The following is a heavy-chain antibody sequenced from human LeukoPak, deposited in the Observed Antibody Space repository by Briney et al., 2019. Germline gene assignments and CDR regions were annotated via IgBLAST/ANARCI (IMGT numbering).Heavy chain of an antibody. Sequence: GGSLRLSCAASGFTFSSYWMSWVRQAPGKGLEGVANIKQDGSEKYYVDSVKGRFTISRDNAKNSLYLQMNSLRAADTAVYYCARDKRTSYLSSFDYWGQGTLVTVSS. CDR1: GFTFSSYW. V-gene: IGHV3-7*01. CDR2: IKQDGSEK. D-gene: IGHD6-6*01. CDR3: ARDKRTSYLSSFDY. J-gene: IGHJ4*02.